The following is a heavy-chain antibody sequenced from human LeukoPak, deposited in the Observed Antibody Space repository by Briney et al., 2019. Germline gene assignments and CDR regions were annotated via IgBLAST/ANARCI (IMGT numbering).Heavy chain of an antibody. CDR1: GGSISSSSYY. CDR3: ASTWNWYWFDP. V-gene: IGHV4-39*07. J-gene: IGHJ5*02. CDR2: IYYSGST. D-gene: IGHD1-1*01. Sequence: SETLSLTCTVSGGSISSSSYYWGWIRQPPGKGLEWIGSIYYSGSTYYNPSLKSRVTISVDTSKNQFSLKLSSVTAADTAVYYCASTWNWYWFDPWGQGTLVTVSS.